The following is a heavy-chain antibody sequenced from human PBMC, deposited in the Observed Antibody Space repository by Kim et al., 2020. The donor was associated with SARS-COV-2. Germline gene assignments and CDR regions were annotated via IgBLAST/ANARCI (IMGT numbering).Heavy chain of an antibody. J-gene: IGHJ6*02. CDR3: AKELTPGYSSGWSYYYYGMAV. CDR2: ISYDGSNK. CDR1: GFTFSSYG. Sequence: GGSLRLSCAASGFTFSSYGMHWVRQAPGKGLEWVAVISYDGSNKYYADSVKGRFTISRDNSKNTLYLQMTSLRAEDTAVYYCAKELTPGYSSGWSYYYYGMAVWGQGTTVTVSS. V-gene: IGHV3-30*18. D-gene: IGHD6-19*01.